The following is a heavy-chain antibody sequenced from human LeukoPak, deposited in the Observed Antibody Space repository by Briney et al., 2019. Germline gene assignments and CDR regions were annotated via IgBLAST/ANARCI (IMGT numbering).Heavy chain of an antibody. CDR2: ISAYYGNT. V-gene: IGHV1-18*01. J-gene: IGHJ4*02. Sequence: ASVKVSCKSSVFTLVNSRITWVRQAPGQGLEWMGWISAYYGNTYYVETLGGRVAMTRDTSTSTTYMELRSLTADDTAVYYFARPGGGIHYFFVSWAQGTGVTVS. CDR3: ARPGGGIHYFFVS. D-gene: IGHD3-16*01. CDR1: VFTLVNSR.